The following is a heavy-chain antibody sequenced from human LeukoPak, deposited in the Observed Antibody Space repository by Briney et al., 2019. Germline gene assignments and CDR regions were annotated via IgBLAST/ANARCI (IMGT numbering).Heavy chain of an antibody. J-gene: IGHJ4*02. CDR2: IYYSGST. Sequence: SETLSLTCTVSGCSISSSSYYWGWIRQPRGKGLEWIESIYYSGSTYYNPSLKSRVTISVDTSKNQFSLKLSSVTAADTAVYYCARTRYYYNSRSYGAPYYFDYWGQGTLVTVSS. V-gene: IGHV4-39*01. CDR1: GCSISSSSYY. CDR3: ARTRYYYNSRSYGAPYYFDY. D-gene: IGHD3-10*01.